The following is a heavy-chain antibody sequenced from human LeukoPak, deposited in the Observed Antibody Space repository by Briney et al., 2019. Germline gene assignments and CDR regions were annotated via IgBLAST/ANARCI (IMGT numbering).Heavy chain of an antibody. CDR2: IYPGDSDT. CDR1: GYSFTSYW. J-gene: IGHJ4*02. V-gene: IGHV5-51*01. Sequence: GEPLKISRKGSGYSFTSYWIGWVRQMPGKGLEWMGIIYPGDSDTRYSPSFQGQVTISADKSFSTAYLQWSSLKASDTAMYYCARQKVTVVRGVIITEYFDYWGQGTLVTVSS. D-gene: IGHD3-10*01. CDR3: ARQKVTVVRGVIITEYFDY.